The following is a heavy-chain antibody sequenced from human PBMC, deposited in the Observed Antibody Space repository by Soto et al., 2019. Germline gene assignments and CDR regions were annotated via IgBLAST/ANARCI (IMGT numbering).Heavy chain of an antibody. CDR1: GGSFSGYY. J-gene: IGHJ4*02. V-gene: IGHV4-59*01. CDR3: ARGGSKADPDY. Sequence: SETLSLTCAVYGGSFSGYYWSWIRQPPGKGLEWIGYIYYSGSTNYNPSLKSRVTISVDTSKNQFSLKLSSVTAVDTAVYYCARGGSKADPDYWGQGTLVTVSS. CDR2: IYYSGST. D-gene: IGHD3-10*01.